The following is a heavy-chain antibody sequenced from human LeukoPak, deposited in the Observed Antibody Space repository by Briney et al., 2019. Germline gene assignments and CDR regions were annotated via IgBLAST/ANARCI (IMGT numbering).Heavy chain of an antibody. J-gene: IGHJ4*02. CDR1: GFTFSSYE. V-gene: IGHV3-48*03. D-gene: IGHD6-19*01. CDR2: ISTTGSSI. CDR3: ARDVRAVAGLLDY. Sequence: AGGSLRLSCAASGFTFSSYEMNWVRQAPGKGLEWVSYISTTGSSIYYADSVKGRFTISRDNVKNSLYLQMNSLRAEDTAVYYCARDVRAVAGLLDYWGQGTLVTVSS.